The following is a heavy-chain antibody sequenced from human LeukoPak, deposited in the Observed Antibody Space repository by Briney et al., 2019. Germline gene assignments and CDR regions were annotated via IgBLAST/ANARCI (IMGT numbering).Heavy chain of an antibody. CDR2: IYYSGST. D-gene: IGHD2-15*01. CDR3: ARDRYCSGGSCYSHYYYGMDV. CDR1: GDSISSSY. V-gene: IGHV4-59*01. Sequence: PSETLSLTCTVSGDSISSSYWSWIRQPPGKGLEWIGHIYYSGSTNYNPSLKSRVTISVDTSKNQFSLKLSSVTAADTAVYYCARDRYCSGGSCYSHYYYGMDVWGQGTTVTVSS. J-gene: IGHJ6*02.